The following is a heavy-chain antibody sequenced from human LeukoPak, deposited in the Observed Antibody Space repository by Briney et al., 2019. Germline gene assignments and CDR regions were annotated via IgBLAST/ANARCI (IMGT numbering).Heavy chain of an antibody. CDR1: GYTFTSYY. CDR3: ARDDRTYYYDSSGYSIVFSRVWFDP. J-gene: IGHJ5*02. V-gene: IGHV1-2*02. D-gene: IGHD3-22*01. CDR2: INPNSGGT. Sequence: ASVKVSCKASGYTFTSYYMHWVRQAPGQGLEWMGWINPNSGGTNYAQKLQGRVTMTTDTSTSTAYMELRSLRSDDTAVYYCARDDRTYYYDSSGYSIVFSRVWFDPWGQGTLVTVSS.